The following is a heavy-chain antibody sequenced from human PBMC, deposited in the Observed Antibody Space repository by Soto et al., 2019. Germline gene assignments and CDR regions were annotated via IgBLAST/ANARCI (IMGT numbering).Heavy chain of an antibody. D-gene: IGHD6-13*01. J-gene: IGHJ6*01. Sequence: EVQLVQSGAEVKKPGESLRISCKGSGYTFTTYWISWVRQMPGKGLEWMGRIDPSDSYTIYSPSFQGHVTISADESISTLHLPWSSRKASDTALYYWARQGYEEQLGCYDYGLDVWGQGNTVAVSS. CDR2: IDPSDSYT. CDR3: ARQGYEEQLGCYDYGLDV. CDR1: GYTFTTYW. V-gene: IGHV5-10-1*01.